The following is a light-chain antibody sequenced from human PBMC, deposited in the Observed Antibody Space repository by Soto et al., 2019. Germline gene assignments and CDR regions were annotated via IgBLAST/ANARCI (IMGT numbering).Light chain of an antibody. V-gene: IGKV1-5*01. CDR3: QQYNSYSRT. CDR2: DAS. Sequence: DIQMTQSPSTLSASVGDRVTITCRASQSISSWLAWYQQKPGKAPKLLIYDASSLESGVPSRFSGSGSGTEFTLTISSLXXDXXAXYYCQQYNSYSRTFGQGTKVXIK. J-gene: IGKJ1*01. CDR1: QSISSW.